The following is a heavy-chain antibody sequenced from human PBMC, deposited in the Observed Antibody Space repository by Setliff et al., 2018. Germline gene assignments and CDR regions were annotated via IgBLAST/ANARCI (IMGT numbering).Heavy chain of an antibody. CDR3: ASERESASRQTYFDS. D-gene: IGHD2-15*01. CDR1: GGSISSYY. Sequence: KPSETLSLTCTVSGGSISSYYWSWIRQPPGKGLEWIGYIYYSGSTNYIPSLKSRVTISVDTSKNQFSLKLSSVTAADTAVYYCASERESASRQTYFDSWGQGTLVTVSS. CDR2: IYYSGST. J-gene: IGHJ4*02. V-gene: IGHV4-59*12.